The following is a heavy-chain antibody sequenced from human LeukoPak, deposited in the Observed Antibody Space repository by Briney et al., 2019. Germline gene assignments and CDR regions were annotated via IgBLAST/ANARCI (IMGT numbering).Heavy chain of an antibody. CDR1: GGSISSYY. CDR2: INHSGST. Sequence: SETLSLTCTVSGGSISSYYWSWIRQPPGKGLEWIGEINHSGSTNYNPSLKSRVTISVDTSKNQFSLKLSSVTAADTAVYYCARREVLPPFDYWGQGTLVTVSS. D-gene: IGHD3-10*01. CDR3: ARREVLPPFDY. V-gene: IGHV4-34*01. J-gene: IGHJ4*02.